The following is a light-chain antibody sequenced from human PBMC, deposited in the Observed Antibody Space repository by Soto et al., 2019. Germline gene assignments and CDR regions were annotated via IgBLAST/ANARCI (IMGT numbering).Light chain of an antibody. CDR1: SGHSSYA. CDR2: LNSDGSH. Sequence: QSVLTQSPSASASLGASVKLTCTLSSGHSSYAIAWHQQQPEKGPRYLMKLNSDGSHSKGDGIPYRFSGSSSGAERYLTISSLQSEDEADYYCQTWGTGIQVFGGGTKVTVL. V-gene: IGLV4-69*01. J-gene: IGLJ2*01. CDR3: QTWGTGIQV.